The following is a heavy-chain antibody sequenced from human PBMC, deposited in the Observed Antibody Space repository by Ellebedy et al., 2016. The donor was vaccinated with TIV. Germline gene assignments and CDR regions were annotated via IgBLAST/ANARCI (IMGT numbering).Heavy chain of an antibody. D-gene: IGHD6-13*01. CDR1: GGSISSGTDY. CDR3: ARRGIPAAATFDY. CDR2: IYHSGTT. V-gene: IGHV4-39*01. Sequence: SETLSLTCTVSGGSISSGTDYWGWIRQPPGTTLEWIGSIYHSGTTYYNPSLKSRVTISVDTAKNQFSLKLSSVTAADKAVYYCARRGIPAAATFDYWGQGTLVTVSS. J-gene: IGHJ4*02.